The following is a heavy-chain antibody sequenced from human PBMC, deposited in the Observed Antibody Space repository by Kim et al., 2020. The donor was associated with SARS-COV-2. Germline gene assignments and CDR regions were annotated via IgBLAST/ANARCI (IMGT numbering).Heavy chain of an antibody. J-gene: IGHJ5*02. CDR3: AREKFGGYKTVWFDP. D-gene: IGHD5-12*01. CDR1: GGSISSYY. CDR2: IYYSGST. Sequence: SETLSLTCTVSGGSISSYYWSWIRQPPGKGLEWIGYIYYSGSTNYNPSLKSRVTISVDTSKNQFSLKLSSVTAADTAVYYCAREKFGGYKTVWFDPWGQGTLVTVSS. V-gene: IGHV4-59*13.